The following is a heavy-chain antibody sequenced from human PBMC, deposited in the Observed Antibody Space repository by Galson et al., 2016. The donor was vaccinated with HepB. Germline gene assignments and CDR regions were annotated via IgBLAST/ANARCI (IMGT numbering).Heavy chain of an antibody. CDR1: GFTFDEYA. D-gene: IGHD3-3*01. Sequence: SLRLSCAVSGFTFDEYAMHWVRQAPGKGLEWVSGINWGGGLGYADSVKGRFTISRDNARNTLYLQMNSLRVEDTAVYYCAKWGGSTSTIFGVYFFDYWGPGTLVTVSS. J-gene: IGHJ4*02. V-gene: IGHV3-9*01. CDR2: INWGGGL. CDR3: AKWGGSTSTIFGVYFFDY.